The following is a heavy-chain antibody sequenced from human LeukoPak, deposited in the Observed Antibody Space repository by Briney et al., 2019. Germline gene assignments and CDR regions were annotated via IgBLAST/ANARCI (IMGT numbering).Heavy chain of an antibody. CDR3: VRGPGAANFDS. Sequence: GGSLRLSCAASGFTFSSYWMHWVRQAPGKGLVWVSRINSDESDTNYADSVKGRFTISRDNAKNSLFLQMNSLRAEDTAIYYCVRGPGAANFDSWGQGALVTVSS. CDR1: GFTFSSYW. D-gene: IGHD6-25*01. CDR2: INSDESDT. V-gene: IGHV3-74*01. J-gene: IGHJ5*01.